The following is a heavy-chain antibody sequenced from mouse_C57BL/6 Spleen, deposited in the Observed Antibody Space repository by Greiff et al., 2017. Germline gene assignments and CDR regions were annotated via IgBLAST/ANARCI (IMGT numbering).Heavy chain of an antibody. J-gene: IGHJ4*01. CDR3: ASSYGSSLYYAMDY. CDR2: IHPNSGST. D-gene: IGHD1-1*01. V-gene: IGHV1-64*01. CDR1: GYTFTSYW. Sequence: QVQLQQPGAELVKPGASVKLSCKASGYTFTSYWMHWVKQRPGQGLEWIGMIHPNSGSTNYNEKFKSKATLTVDKSSSTAYMQLSSLTSEDSAVYYCASSYGSSLYYAMDYWGQGTSGTVST.